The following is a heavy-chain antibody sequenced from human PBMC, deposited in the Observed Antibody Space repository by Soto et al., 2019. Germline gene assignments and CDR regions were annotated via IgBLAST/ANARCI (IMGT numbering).Heavy chain of an antibody. V-gene: IGHV4-39*01. CDR3: ARLYNSRASGIDY. CDR2: IYYSGST. Sequence: PSETLSLTCTFSGVSISSSSYYWGWIRQPPGKGLEWIGSIYYSGSTYYNPSLKSRVTISVDTSKNQFSLKLSSVTAADTAVYYCARLYNSRASGIDYWGQGTLVTVSS. D-gene: IGHD1-1*01. CDR1: GVSISSSSYY. J-gene: IGHJ4*02.